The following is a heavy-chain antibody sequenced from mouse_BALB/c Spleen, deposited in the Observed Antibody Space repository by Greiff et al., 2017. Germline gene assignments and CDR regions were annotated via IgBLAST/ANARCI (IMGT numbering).Heavy chain of an antibody. CDR1: GFSLTSYG. D-gene: IGHD2-10*02. V-gene: IGHV2-9*02. CDR2: IWAGGST. CDR3: AREKYGNYGGYYYFDY. J-gene: IGHJ2*01. Sequence: VQLQQSGPGLVAPSQSLSITCTVSGFSLTSYGVHWVRQPPGKGLEWLGVIWAGGSTNYNSALMSRLSISKDNSKSQVFLKMNSLQTDDTAMYYCAREKYGNYGGYYYFDYWGQGTTLTVSS.